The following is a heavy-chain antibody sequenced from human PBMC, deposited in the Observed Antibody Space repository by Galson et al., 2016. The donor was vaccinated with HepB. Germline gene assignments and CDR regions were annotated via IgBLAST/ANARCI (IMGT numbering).Heavy chain of an antibody. V-gene: IGHV1-46*01. CDR2: INPSGGST. D-gene: IGHD4-17*01. CDR1: GYTFSFYY. CDR3: ARAAFRSGDYGDYHGY. J-gene: IGHJ4*02. Sequence: SVKVSCKASGYTFSFYYIHWVRQAPGQGLEWMGIINPSGGSTSYAQKFQGRVIMTTDTSTSTVYMELSSLRPEDTAVYYCARAAFRSGDYGDYHGYWGQGALVTVSS.